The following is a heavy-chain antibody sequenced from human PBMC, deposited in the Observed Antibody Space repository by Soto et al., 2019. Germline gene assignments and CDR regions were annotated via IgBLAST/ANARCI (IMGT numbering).Heavy chain of an antibody. CDR2: VSASGLNT. J-gene: IGHJ4*02. CDR1: GFTFSTYA. CDR3: PKLRPCRTSGYFFDY. D-gene: IGHD1-1*01. Sequence: EVQLLESGGKLVQPGGSLTLSCAASGFTFSTYAMAWVRQAPGKGLEWVSGVSASGLNTDYADPVKGRIYISRDNSKNTVSLHMNSLVAYVTALYHCPKLRPCRTSGYFFDYSGQGTPVTVSS. V-gene: IGHV3-23*01.